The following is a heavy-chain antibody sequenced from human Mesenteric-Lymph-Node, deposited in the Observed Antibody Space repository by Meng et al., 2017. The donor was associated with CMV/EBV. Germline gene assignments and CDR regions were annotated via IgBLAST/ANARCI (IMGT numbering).Heavy chain of an antibody. CDR2: IYRGDNT. CDR3: TGDSVSNPNLDY. Sequence: VYLVEVGGGLVQPGGSLRLSCAGSGFNVRDKYLSWVRQATGKGLEWVCIIYRGDNTYYIDSVKDRFTVSRDNSKNTMYLQMNSLRVEDTAVYYCTGDSVSNPNLDYWGQGTLVTVSS. D-gene: IGHD3-10*01. CDR1: GFNVRDKY. J-gene: IGHJ4*02. V-gene: IGHV3-66*01.